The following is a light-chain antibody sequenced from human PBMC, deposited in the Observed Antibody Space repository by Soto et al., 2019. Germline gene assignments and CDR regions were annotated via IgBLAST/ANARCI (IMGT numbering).Light chain of an antibody. V-gene: IGLV2-14*01. CDR3: CSYTSSGTLV. J-gene: IGLJ2*01. CDR2: DVS. Sequence: QSALTQPASVSGSPGQSITISCTGTSSDVGGYDYASWCQQHPGKAPKLIIYDVSNRPSGVSNRFSGSKSGNTASLTISGLQAEDEADYYCCSYTSSGTLVFGGGTQLTVL. CDR1: SSDVGGYDY.